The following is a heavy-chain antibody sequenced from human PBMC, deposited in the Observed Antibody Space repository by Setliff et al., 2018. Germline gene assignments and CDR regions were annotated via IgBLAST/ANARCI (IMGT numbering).Heavy chain of an antibody. D-gene: IGHD3-22*01. CDR1: GYTLTSHY. J-gene: IGHJ3*02. V-gene: IGHV1-46*01. CDR3: ARDVFPYHYEGAFDI. Sequence: ASVKVSCKASGYTLTSHYMHWVRQAPGLGLEWMGTINPSSGRTSYAQKFQGRVTMTRDTSASTVYMDMSSLRSEDTAVYYCARDVFPYHYEGAFDIWGQGTMVTVSS. CDR2: INPSSGRT.